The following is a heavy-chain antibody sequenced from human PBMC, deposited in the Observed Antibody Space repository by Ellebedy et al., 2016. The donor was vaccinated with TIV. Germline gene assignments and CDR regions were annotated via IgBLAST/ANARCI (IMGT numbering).Heavy chain of an antibody. D-gene: IGHD5-24*01. CDR1: GFTFSSYG. CDR2: IWYDGSNK. CDR3: ARGRGDGYNLNLYY. V-gene: IGHV3-33*01. J-gene: IGHJ4*02. Sequence: GESLKISCAASGFTFSSYGMHWVRQAPGKGLEWVAVIWYDGSNKYYADSVKGRFTISRDNSKNTLYLQMNSLRAEDTAVYYCARGRGDGYNLNLYYWGQGALVSVSS.